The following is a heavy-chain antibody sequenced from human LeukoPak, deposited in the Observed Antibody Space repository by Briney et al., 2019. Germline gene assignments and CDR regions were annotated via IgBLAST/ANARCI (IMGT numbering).Heavy chain of an antibody. CDR2: IGGSGGST. V-gene: IGHV3-23*01. Sequence: GGSLRLSCAASGFTFSSYGMHWVRQAPGKGLEWVSSIGGSGGSTYYADSVKGRFTISRDNSKNTLYLQMHSLRAEDTAVYYCAKVETAAAATLRGFDYWGQGTLVTVSS. CDR1: GFTFSSYG. D-gene: IGHD6-13*01. CDR3: AKVETAAAATLRGFDY. J-gene: IGHJ4*02.